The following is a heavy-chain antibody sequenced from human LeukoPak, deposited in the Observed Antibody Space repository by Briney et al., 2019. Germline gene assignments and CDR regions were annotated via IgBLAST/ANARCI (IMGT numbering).Heavy chain of an antibody. CDR3: ARARRRGGSCYSACAFDI. CDR2: ISSSSSNI. V-gene: IGHV3-21*01. D-gene: IGHD2-15*01. Sequence: SGGSLRLSCAASGFTFSSYSMNWVRQAPGKGLEWVSSISSSSSNIYYADSVKGRFTISRDNATNSLYLQMNSLRAEDTAVYYCARARRRGGSCYSACAFDIWGQGTMVTVSS. J-gene: IGHJ3*02. CDR1: GFTFSSYS.